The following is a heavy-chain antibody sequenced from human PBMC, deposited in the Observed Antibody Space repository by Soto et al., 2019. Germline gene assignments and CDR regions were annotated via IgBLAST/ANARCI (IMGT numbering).Heavy chain of an antibody. CDR3: AREKTSYGMDV. CDR2: RNPNSGNT. J-gene: IGHJ6*02. Sequence: QVQLVQSGAEVKKPGASVKVSCKASGYTFTSYDINWVRQATGQGLEWMGWRNPNSGNTGYEQKFQGRVTMTKNSSISTSYMELSSMRSEATAVYYCAREKTSYGMDVWGQGTTVTVSS. CDR1: GYTFTSYD. V-gene: IGHV1-8*01.